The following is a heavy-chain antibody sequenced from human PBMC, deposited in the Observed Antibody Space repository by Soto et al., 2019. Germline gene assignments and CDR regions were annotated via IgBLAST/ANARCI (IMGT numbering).Heavy chain of an antibody. V-gene: IGHV4-31*03. D-gene: IGHD3-22*01. CDR1: GGSISSGGYY. CDR3: ARDGGIGGYYYESDGMDV. Sequence: SETLSLTCTVSGGSISSGGYYWSWIRQHPGKGLEWIGYIYYSGSTYYNPSLKSRVTISVDTSKNQFSLKLSSVTAADTAVYYCARDGGIGGYYYESDGMDVWGQGTTVTVSS. J-gene: IGHJ6*02. CDR2: IYYSGST.